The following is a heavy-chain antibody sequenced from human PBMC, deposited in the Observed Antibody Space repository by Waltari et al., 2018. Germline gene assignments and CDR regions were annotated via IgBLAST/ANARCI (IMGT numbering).Heavy chain of an antibody. Sequence: EVHLLESGGGVVQPGGSLRLSCVASGFTFSTSAMAWVRQAPGKGLGFGPAITGSGFLSSYADSVKGRFSISRDNSRNTLYLQINSLRAEDTAVYYCAKVTLSVAGSFDSWGQGTLVTVSS. D-gene: IGHD6-19*01. V-gene: IGHV3-23*01. CDR3: AKVTLSVAGSFDS. CDR1: GFTFSTSA. J-gene: IGHJ4*02. CDR2: ITGSGFLS.